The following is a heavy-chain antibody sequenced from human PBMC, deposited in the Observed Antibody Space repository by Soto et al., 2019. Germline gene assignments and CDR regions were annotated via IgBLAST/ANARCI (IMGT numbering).Heavy chain of an antibody. Sequence: PSETLSLTCAVYGGSFSGYYWSWIRQPPGKGLEWIGEINHSGSTNYNPSLKSRVTISVDTSKNQFSLKLSSVTAADTAVYYCARGLAVVITTGYYYYGMDVWGQGTTVTVSS. V-gene: IGHV4-34*01. J-gene: IGHJ6*02. CDR2: INHSGST. CDR3: ARGLAVVITTGYYYYGMDV. CDR1: GGSFSGYY. D-gene: IGHD3-22*01.